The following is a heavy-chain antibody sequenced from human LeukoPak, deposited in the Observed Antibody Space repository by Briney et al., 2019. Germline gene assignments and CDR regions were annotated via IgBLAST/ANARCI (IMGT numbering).Heavy chain of an antibody. CDR2: ISVTSSYR. D-gene: IGHD1-26*01. CDR1: GFTFSSYT. V-gene: IGHV3-21*01. CDR3: ARDRVVGATKSHYYYYGMDV. J-gene: IGHJ6*02. Sequence: KPGGSLRLSCAASGFTFSSYTMNWVRQAPGKGLEWVSSISVTSSYRYYAGSVKGRFTISRENAKNSLYLQMNSLRAGDTAVYYCARDRVVGATKSHYYYYGMDVWGQGTTVTVSS.